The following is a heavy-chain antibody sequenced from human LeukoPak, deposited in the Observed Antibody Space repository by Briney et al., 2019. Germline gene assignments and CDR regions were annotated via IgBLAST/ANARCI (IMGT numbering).Heavy chain of an antibody. CDR2: MKPNSGNT. CDR1: GYTFTSYD. CDR3: ARSGGSFTFDY. Sequence: GASVKVSCKASGYTFTSYDINWVRQDTGQGLEWMGWMKPNSGNTGYAQKFQGRVTMTRNTSISTAYMELSSLRSEDTAVYYWARSGGSFTFDYWGQGTLVTVSS. D-gene: IGHD2-15*01. J-gene: IGHJ4*02. V-gene: IGHV1-8*01.